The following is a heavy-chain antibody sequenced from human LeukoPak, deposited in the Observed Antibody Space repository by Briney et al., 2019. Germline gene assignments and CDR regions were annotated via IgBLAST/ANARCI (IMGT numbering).Heavy chain of an antibody. CDR1: GFTVSSNY. CDR3: ARDSGNYDFDY. CDR2: IYSGGST. J-gene: IGHJ4*02. D-gene: IGHD3-10*01. Sequence: PGGSLRLSCAASGFTVSSNYMSWVRQAPGKGLEWVSVIYSGGSTYYADSVKGRFTISRDNSKNTLHLQMNSLRAEDTAVYYCARDSGNYDFDYWGQGTLVTVSS. V-gene: IGHV3-66*01.